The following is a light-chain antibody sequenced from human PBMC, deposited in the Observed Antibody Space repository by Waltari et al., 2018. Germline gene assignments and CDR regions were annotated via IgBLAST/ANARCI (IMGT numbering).Light chain of an antibody. Sequence: SSKLTQDPAVSVALGQTVRITCQGDSLRSYYASWYQQKPGQAPVLVIYGKNNRPSGIPDRFSGSSSGNTASLSITGAQAEDEADYYCNSRDSSGNHLGVVFGGGTKLTVL. V-gene: IGLV3-19*01. CDR1: SLRSYY. CDR2: GKN. J-gene: IGLJ2*01. CDR3: NSRDSSGNHLGVV.